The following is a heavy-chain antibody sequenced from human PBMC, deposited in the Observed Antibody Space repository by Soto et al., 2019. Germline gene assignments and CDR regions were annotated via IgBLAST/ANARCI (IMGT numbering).Heavy chain of an antibody. Sequence: ASVKVSCKAPRDTFTSYYINWVRQAPGQGLEWMGVINPHGGSTAYAQKFKGRVTLTRDTSASTVYMEVSSLTFEDTAMYYCARSPGGNFGIIIEGPNWFHPRGQGTLVTVSS. CDR2: INPHGGST. CDR1: RDTFTSYY. CDR3: ARSPGGNFGIIIEGPNWFHP. J-gene: IGHJ5*02. D-gene: IGHD1-26*01. V-gene: IGHV1-46*01.